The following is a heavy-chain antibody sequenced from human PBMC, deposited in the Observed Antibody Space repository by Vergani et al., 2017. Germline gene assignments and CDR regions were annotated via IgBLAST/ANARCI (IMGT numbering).Heavy chain of an antibody. CDR3: ARLGITGVGACDI. D-gene: IGHD7-27*01. Sequence: EGQRGKEGEEGKKKGEERKRKGKGEGERGKSEGRGGGSKMPGKGLAWRGRRDPGDFDTRYSPSFQGQVTISADKSISTAYQQWSSLKASDTAMYYCARLGITGVGACDIWGQGTMVTVSS. CDR1: GERGKSEG. V-gene: IGHV5-51*03. CDR2: RDPGDFDT. J-gene: IGHJ3*02.